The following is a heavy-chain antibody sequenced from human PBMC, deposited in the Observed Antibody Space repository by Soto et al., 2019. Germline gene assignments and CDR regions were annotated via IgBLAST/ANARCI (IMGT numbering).Heavy chain of an antibody. Sequence: QVQLVQSGPEVKKPGASVKVSCKASGYTFLNYGINWIRQAPGQGLEWMGCIQTDTGYPNVAQKFRDRVTMTTDTSTGTSYMEMRSLRSGDTAPYYCATDRGDGYSYDHLGQGNLVAVSS. CDR1: GYTFLNYG. V-gene: IGHV1-18*01. CDR3: ATDRGDGYSYDH. CDR2: IQTDTGYP. J-gene: IGHJ4*02. D-gene: IGHD2-21*01.